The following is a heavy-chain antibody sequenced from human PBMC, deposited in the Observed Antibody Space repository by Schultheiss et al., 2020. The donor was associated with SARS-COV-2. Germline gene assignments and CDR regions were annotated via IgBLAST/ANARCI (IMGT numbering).Heavy chain of an antibody. Sequence: GGSLRLSCAASGFTFSSYAMSWVRQAPGKGLEWVSGINWNGGSTGYADSVKGRFTISRDNAKNSLYLQMNSLRAEDTALYYCARVDRGLWLGTGETNFDYWGQGTLVTVSS. CDR1: GFTFSSYA. CDR3: ARVDRGLWLGTGETNFDY. J-gene: IGHJ4*02. V-gene: IGHV3-20*04. D-gene: IGHD5-18*01. CDR2: INWNGGST.